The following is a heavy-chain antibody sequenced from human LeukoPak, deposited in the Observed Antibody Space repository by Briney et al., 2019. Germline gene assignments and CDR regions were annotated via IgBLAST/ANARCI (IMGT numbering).Heavy chain of an antibody. J-gene: IGHJ4*02. CDR1: GDSISNYY. Sequence: SGTLSLTCTVSGDSISNYYWSWIRQPAGKGLELIGRIFTSGFTTYDPSLKSRVSMSVDTSKNQFSLKLNSVTAADTAVYYCAAGPVGHISRAFDFWGQGNLVTVSS. CDR2: IFTSGFT. CDR3: AAGPVGHISRAFDF. V-gene: IGHV4-4*07.